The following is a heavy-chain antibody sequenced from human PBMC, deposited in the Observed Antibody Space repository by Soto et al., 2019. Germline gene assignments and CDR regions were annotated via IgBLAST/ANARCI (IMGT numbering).Heavy chain of an antibody. CDR1: GYTFTSYD. Sequence: ASVKVSCKASGYTFTSYDINWVRQATGQGLEWMGWMNPNSGNTGYAQKFQGRVTMTRNTSISTDYMELSSLRSEDTAVYYCARKNYDFWSGYYRTGYYYYYMDVWGKGTTVTVSS. CDR3: ARKNYDFWSGYYRTGYYYYYMDV. CDR2: MNPNSGNT. J-gene: IGHJ6*03. D-gene: IGHD3-3*01. V-gene: IGHV1-8*01.